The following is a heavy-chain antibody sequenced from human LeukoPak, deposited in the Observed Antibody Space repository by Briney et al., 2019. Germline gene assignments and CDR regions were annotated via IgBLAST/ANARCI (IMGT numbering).Heavy chain of an antibody. J-gene: IGHJ4*02. CDR3: VRGGGSFDS. CDR1: GFTFSGFW. D-gene: IGHD3-16*01. V-gene: IGHV3-7*04. CDR2: IKYDGSDK. Sequence: GGSLRLSCAASGFTFSGFWMSWLRQAPTKGLEWVDNIKYDGSDKRYVDSAKGRFTVTRDNANNSLYLQMNSLRAEDTAVYYCVRGGGSFDSWGQGTLVTVSS.